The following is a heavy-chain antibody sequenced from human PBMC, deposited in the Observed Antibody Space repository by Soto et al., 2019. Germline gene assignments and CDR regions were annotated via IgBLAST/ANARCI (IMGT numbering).Heavy chain of an antibody. J-gene: IGHJ6*02. V-gene: IGHV3-48*03. D-gene: IGHD3-22*01. CDR3: ARVNYDSSGYKPPLGYYYGMDV. CDR1: GFTFSSYE. Sequence: EVQLVESGGGLVQPGGSLRLSCAASGFTFSSYEMNWVRQAPGKGLEWVSYISSSGSTIYYADSVKGRFTISRDNAKNSLYLQMNSLRAEDTAVYYCARVNYDSSGYKPPLGYYYGMDVWGQGTTVTVSS. CDR2: ISSSGSTI.